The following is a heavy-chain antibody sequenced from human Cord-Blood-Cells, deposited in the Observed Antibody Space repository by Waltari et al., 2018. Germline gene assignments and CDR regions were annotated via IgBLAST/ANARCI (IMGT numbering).Heavy chain of an antibody. J-gene: IGHJ6*02. CDR1: GCSISSYY. CDR3: ARQAGDYYYEGMDV. D-gene: IGHD4-17*01. CDR2: IYTSGST. Sequence: QVPLQESSAGLAQPSSTQSLTCTVSGCSISSYYCRCIPPPAGKGLEWIGRIYTSGSTNYNPSLKSRVTMSVDTSKNQFSLKLSSVTAADTAVYYCARQAGDYYYEGMDVWGQGTTVTVSS. V-gene: IGHV4-4*07.